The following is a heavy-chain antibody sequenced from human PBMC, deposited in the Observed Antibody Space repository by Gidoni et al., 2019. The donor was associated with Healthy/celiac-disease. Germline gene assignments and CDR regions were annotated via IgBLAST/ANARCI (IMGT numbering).Heavy chain of an antibody. V-gene: IGHV4-31*02. Sequence: SRVTISVDTSKNQFSLKLSSVTAADTAVYYCARVPLPPVAFDIWGQGTMVTVSS. CDR3: ARVPLPPVAFDI. J-gene: IGHJ3*02.